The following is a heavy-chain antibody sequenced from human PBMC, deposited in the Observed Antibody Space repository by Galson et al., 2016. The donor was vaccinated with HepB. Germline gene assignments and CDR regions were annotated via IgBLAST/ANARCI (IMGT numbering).Heavy chain of an antibody. CDR3: AKTRWAIGRFDY. V-gene: IGHV3-23*01. J-gene: IGHJ4*02. CDR2: INFNSGST. Sequence: SLRLSCAASGFTFSNYAMSWVRQAPGKGLEWVSPINFNSGSTYYADSVKGRFTISRDDSKNTLYLQMKSLRVEDTAVYYCAKTRWAIGRFDYWGQGTRVTVSS. CDR1: GFTFSNYA. D-gene: IGHD6-13*01.